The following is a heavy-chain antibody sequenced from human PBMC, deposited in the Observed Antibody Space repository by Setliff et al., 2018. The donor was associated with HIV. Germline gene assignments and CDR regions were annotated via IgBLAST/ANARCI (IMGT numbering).Heavy chain of an antibody. V-gene: IGHV1-3*01. CDR1: GYTFTTYS. D-gene: IGHD3-10*01. Sequence: ASVKVSCKAFGYTFTTYSLHWVRQAPGQSLEWMGWINVGKGDTKYSQEFQGRISITTDTSASTDYMELSSLRSDDTAVYFCARGALLAVFDFDHWGHGTLVTVSS. CDR2: INVGKGDT. CDR3: ARGALLAVFDFDH. J-gene: IGHJ4*01.